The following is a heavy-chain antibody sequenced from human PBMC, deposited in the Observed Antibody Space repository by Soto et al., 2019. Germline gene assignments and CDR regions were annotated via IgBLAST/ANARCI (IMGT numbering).Heavy chain of an antibody. CDR2: IYYSGST. CDR3: ARHCGDTIFGNLTPEYYFDY. J-gene: IGHJ4*02. CDR1: GGSISSSSYY. Sequence: KSSETLSLTCTVSGGSISSSSYYWGWIRQPPGKGLEWIGSIYYSGSTYYNPSLKSRVTISVDTSKNQFSLKLSSVTAADTAVYYCARHCGDTIFGNLTPEYYFDYWGQGTLVTVSS. D-gene: IGHD3-3*01. V-gene: IGHV4-39*01.